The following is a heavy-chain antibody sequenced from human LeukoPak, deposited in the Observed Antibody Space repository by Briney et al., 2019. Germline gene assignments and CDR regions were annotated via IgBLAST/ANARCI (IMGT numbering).Heavy chain of an antibody. V-gene: IGHV1-2*02. J-gene: IGHJ4*02. CDR1: GYTFTGYF. Sequence: VASVKVSCKASGYTFTGYFIHWVRQAPGQGLEWMGWINPNNGGTKYAQKFQDRVTMTRGTSISTAYMELSRLRSDDTAVYYCARDERYDSSGYPFDYWGQGTLVTVSS. CDR2: INPNNGGT. D-gene: IGHD3-22*01. CDR3: ARDERYDSSGYPFDY.